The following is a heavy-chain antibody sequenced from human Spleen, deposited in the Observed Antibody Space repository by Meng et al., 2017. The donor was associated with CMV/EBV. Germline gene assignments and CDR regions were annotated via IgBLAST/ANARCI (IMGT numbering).Heavy chain of an antibody. D-gene: IGHD1-26*01. CDR2: IRSKAYGGTT. J-gene: IGHJ4*02. V-gene: IGHV3-49*04. CDR1: GFTFIDYY. CDR3: TRWHSGSNFDY. Sequence: GESLKISCAASGFTFIDYYMSWVRQAPGKGLEWVGFIRSKAYGGTTEYAASVKGRFTISRDDSKSIAYLQMNSLKTEDTALYYCTRWHSGSNFDYWGQGTLVTVSS.